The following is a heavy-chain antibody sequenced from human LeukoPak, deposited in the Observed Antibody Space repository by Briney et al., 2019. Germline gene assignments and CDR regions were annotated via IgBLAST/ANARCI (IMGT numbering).Heavy chain of an antibody. V-gene: IGHV3-7*01. J-gene: IGHJ4*02. D-gene: IGHD3-22*01. CDR3: ARLHYDSSGYYTGLFDY. CDR2: IKQDGSEK. Sequence: GGSLRLSCAASGFTFSSYWMSWVRQAPGKGLEWVASIKQDGSEKYYVDSVKGRFTISRDNAKNSLYLQMNSLRAEDTAVYYCARLHYDSSGYYTGLFDYWGQGTLVTVSS. CDR1: GFTFSSYW.